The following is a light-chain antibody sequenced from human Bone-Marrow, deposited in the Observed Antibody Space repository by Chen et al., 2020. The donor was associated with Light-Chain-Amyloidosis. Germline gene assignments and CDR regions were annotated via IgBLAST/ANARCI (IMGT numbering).Light chain of an antibody. CDR3: SSYSCSNTPGV. CDR2: EGT. CDR1: RSDIGAYKY. Sequence: QSALHQPASVSGSPGQSITISCTGTRSDIGAYKYVSWYQQYPGKPPKLIIYEGTYRPSGVSNLFAGSKCGDTASLTVSVLQAEDEADYYCSSYSCSNTPGVFGGGTKLTVL. J-gene: IGLJ3*02. V-gene: IGLV2-14*01.